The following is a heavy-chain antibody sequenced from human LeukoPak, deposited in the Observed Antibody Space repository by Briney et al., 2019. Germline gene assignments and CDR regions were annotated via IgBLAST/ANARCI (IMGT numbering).Heavy chain of an antibody. V-gene: IGHV2-70*04. Sequence: SGPALVKPTQTLTLTCTFSGFSLTTSGMRVSWIRQPPGKALEWLARIDWDEDKFYSTSLKTRLTISKDTSKNQVVLTMTNMDPVDTATYYCVRIRMGCTNGLCSHWFDSWGQGTLVTVSS. CDR3: VRIRMGCTNGLCSHWFDS. CDR1: GFSLTTSGMR. J-gene: IGHJ5*01. CDR2: IDWDEDK. D-gene: IGHD2-8*01.